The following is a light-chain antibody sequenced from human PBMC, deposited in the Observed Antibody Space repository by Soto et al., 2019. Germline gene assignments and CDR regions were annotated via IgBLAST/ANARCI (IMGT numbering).Light chain of an antibody. CDR1: QSVRSN. Sequence: EIVMTQSPATLSVSPGERATLSCRASQSVRSNLAWYQQKPGQAPRLLIYDASTRATGIPARISGSWSGTEFTLTISSLQSEDFAVYYCQQYDNWRTFGQGTKVEIK. CDR3: QQYDNWRT. J-gene: IGKJ1*01. V-gene: IGKV3-15*01. CDR2: DAS.